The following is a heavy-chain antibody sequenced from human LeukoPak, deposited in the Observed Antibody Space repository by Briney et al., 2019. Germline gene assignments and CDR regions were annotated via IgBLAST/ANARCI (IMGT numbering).Heavy chain of an antibody. CDR2: IWYDGSNK. Sequence: GGSLRLSCAASGCTFSSYGMHGVRPAAGKGLEWVAVIWYDGSNKYYADSVNGRFTISRDNSKNTLYLQMNSVRAEDTAVYHCARDGVGIAAAGTTRTLDMWGQGTEVTVAS. CDR1: GCTFSSYG. CDR3: ARDGVGIAAAGTTRTLDM. V-gene: IGHV3-33*01. J-gene: IGHJ3*02. D-gene: IGHD6-13*01.